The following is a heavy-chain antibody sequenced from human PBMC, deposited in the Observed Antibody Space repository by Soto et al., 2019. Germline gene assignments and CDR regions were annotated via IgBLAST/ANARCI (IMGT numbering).Heavy chain of an antibody. Sequence: EVQLAESGGCFAQPGGSLRLACAASGFTHSGSAMDWVRQAPGKLLEYVSGISSNGVGTYDANSVRGRFTIYRDNSKNTLSLQIGSLRPADMAVYTSAMRARPRFVNMDDSATVTRVT. D-gene: IGHD6-6*01. CDR1: GFTHSGSA. J-gene: IGHJ6*03. CDR2: ISSNGVGT. CDR3: AMRARPRFVNMDD. V-gene: IGHV3-64*01.